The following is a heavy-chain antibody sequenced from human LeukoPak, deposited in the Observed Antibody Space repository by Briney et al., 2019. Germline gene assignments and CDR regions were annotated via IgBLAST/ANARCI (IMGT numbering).Heavy chain of an antibody. D-gene: IGHD1-20*01. CDR2: ISSSSSTI. V-gene: IGHV3-48*01. CDR1: GFTFSSYS. CDR3: AEIGVTGTSP. J-gene: IGHJ5*02. Sequence: GGSLRLSCAASGFTFSSYSMTWVRQAPGKGLEWVSFISSSSSTIYYADSVKGRFTISRDNAKNSLYLQMNSLRAEDTAVYYCAEIGVTGTSPWGQGTLVTVSS.